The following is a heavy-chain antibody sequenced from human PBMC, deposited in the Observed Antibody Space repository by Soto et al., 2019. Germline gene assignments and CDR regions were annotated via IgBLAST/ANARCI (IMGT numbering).Heavy chain of an antibody. D-gene: IGHD2-2*02. J-gene: IGHJ6*02. CDR1: GGTFSSYA. Sequence: SVKVSCKASGGTFSSYAISWVRQAPGQGLEWMGGIIPIFGTANYAQKFQGRVTITADESTSTAYMELSSLRSEDTAVYYCARDHLSEDIVVVPAAIRGGYYYGMDVWGQGTTVTVSS. CDR3: ARDHLSEDIVVVPAAIRGGYYYGMDV. V-gene: IGHV1-69*13. CDR2: IIPIFGTA.